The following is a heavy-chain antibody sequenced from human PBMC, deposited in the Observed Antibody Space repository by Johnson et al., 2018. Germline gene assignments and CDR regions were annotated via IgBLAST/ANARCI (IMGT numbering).Heavy chain of an antibody. CDR1: GFTFSSHG. V-gene: IGHV3-30*18. D-gene: IGHD2-8*01. CDR3: GKDPHRLVLMTYARMDA. CDR2: VSYDGNNK. Sequence: VQLGETGGGVVQPGRSLRLSCAASGFTFSSHGIHWVRQAPGKGLEWVAVVSYDGNNKHYGDAVTGRFTISRDNAKNTVYLQINSRVTEDTATYYCGKDPHRLVLMTYARMDAWGLGTAVIVSS. J-gene: IGHJ6*02.